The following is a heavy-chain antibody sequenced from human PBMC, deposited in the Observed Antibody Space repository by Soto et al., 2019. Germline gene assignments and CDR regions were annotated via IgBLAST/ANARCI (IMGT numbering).Heavy chain of an antibody. CDR1: GYTFTSYA. J-gene: IGHJ4*02. V-gene: IGHV1-3*01. D-gene: IGHD3-22*01. CDR2: INACNGNT. CDR3: VRDRDDSRGYPMGGFDY. Sequence: GASVKVSCKASGYTFTSYAMHWVRQAPGQRLEWMGWINACNGNTKYSHNVQGRVTITRDTSTSTAYMQLSSLRPEDTAVYYCVRDRDDSRGYPMGGFDYWGQGTLVTVSS.